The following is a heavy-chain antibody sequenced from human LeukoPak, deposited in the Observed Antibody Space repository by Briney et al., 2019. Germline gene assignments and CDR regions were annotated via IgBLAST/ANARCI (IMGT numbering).Heavy chain of an antibody. CDR2: ISAYNGNT. CDR3: ARIPGVTIFGVVTGDY. J-gene: IGHJ4*02. Sequence: GASVKVSCKASGYTFTSYGISWVRQAPGQGLEWMGWISAYNGNTNYAQKLQGRVTMTTDTSTSTAYMELRSLRSVDTAVYYCARIPGVTIFGVVTGDYWGQGTLVTVSS. CDR1: GYTFTSYG. V-gene: IGHV1-18*01. D-gene: IGHD3-3*01.